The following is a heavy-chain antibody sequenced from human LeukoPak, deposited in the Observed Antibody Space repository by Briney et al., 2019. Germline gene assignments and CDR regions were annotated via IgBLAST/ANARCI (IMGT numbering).Heavy chain of an antibody. CDR2: IYPRDSRT. CDR1: GYSFSSYW. CDR3: ARHLSDITSSPNY. D-gene: IGHD2-2*01. J-gene: IGHJ4*02. V-gene: IGHV5-51*01. Sequence: GESLKISCKGSGYSFSSYWIAWVRQMPGKGLEWMGVIYPRDSRTTYSPSFQGQVTISADKSISTAYLQWTSLKASDTAMYYRARHLSDITSSPNYWGPGTLVTVFS.